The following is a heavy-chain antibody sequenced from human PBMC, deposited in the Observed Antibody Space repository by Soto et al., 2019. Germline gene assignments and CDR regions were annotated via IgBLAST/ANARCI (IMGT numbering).Heavy chain of an antibody. CDR2: INHSGST. V-gene: IGHV4-34*01. Sequence: SETLSLTCAVYGGSFSGYYWSWIRQPPGKGLERIGEINHSGSTNYNPSLKSRVTISVDTSKNQFSLKLSSVTAADTAVYYCARVSYSSSWYGFDYWGQGTLVTVSS. D-gene: IGHD6-13*01. CDR3: ARVSYSSSWYGFDY. J-gene: IGHJ4*02. CDR1: GGSFSGYY.